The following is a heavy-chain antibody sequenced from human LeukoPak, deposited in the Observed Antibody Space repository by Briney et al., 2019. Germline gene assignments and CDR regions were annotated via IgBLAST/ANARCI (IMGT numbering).Heavy chain of an antibody. CDR3: AKDLVATIRVDY. Sequence: VGSLRLSCAASGFTFSSYGMHWVRQAPGKGLEWVAFIRYDGSNKYYADSVKGRFTISRDNSKNTLYLQMNSLRAEDTAVYYCAKDLVATIRVDYWGQGTLATASS. D-gene: IGHD5-12*01. CDR2: IRYDGSNK. CDR1: GFTFSSYG. J-gene: IGHJ4*02. V-gene: IGHV3-30*02.